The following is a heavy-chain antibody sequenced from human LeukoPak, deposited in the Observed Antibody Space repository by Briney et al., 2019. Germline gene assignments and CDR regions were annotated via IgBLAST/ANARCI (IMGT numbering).Heavy chain of an antibody. V-gene: IGHV4-31*03. CDR1: GGSISSGGYY. J-gene: IGHJ4*02. Sequence: SETLSLTCTVSGGSISSGGYYWSWIRQHPGKGLERIGYIYYSGSTYYNPSLKSRVTISVDTSKNQFSLKLSSVTAADTAVYYCAREATRTIFGVARYYFDYWGQGTLVTVFS. D-gene: IGHD3-3*01. CDR2: IYYSGST. CDR3: AREATRTIFGVARYYFDY.